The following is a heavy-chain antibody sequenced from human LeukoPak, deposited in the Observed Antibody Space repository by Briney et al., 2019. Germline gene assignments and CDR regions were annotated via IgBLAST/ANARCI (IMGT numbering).Heavy chain of an antibody. J-gene: IGHJ6*02. Sequence: SETLSLTCTVSGGSISSGGYYWSWIRQHPGKGLEWIGYIYYIGSTYYNPSLKSRVTISVDTSKNQFSLKLSSVTAADTAVYYCARVNISPYYYDFWSGLVADYYYYGMDVWGQGTTVTVSS. CDR1: GGSISSGGYY. CDR3: ARVNISPYYYDFWSGLVADYYYYGMDV. CDR2: IYYIGST. V-gene: IGHV4-31*03. D-gene: IGHD3-3*01.